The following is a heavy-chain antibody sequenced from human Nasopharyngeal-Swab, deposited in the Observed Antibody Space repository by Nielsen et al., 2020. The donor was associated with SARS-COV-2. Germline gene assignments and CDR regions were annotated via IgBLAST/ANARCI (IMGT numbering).Heavy chain of an antibody. CDR2: TEIGGTT. CDR1: GLTVSSTY. Sequence: GESLKISCAVSGLTVSSTYMSWVRQAPGKGLEWVSVTEIGGTTHYADSVKGRFSISRDSSTNTLYLQMNNVRAEDTAVYHCARDLGGGYCTTTNCTGSWGQGTLVTVSS. CDR3: ARDLGGGYCTTTNCTGS. J-gene: IGHJ1*01. D-gene: IGHD2-2*01. V-gene: IGHV3-53*01.